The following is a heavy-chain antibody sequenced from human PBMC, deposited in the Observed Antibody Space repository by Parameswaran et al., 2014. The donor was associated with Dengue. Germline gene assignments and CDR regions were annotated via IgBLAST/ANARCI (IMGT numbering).Heavy chain of an antibody. J-gene: IGHJ3*02. Sequence: VRQPGKGLEWMGRIDPSDSYTNYSPSFQGHVTISADKSISTAYLQWSSLKASDTAMYYCARHVGYGSGSYYLDAFDIWGQGTMVTVSS. D-gene: IGHD3-10*01. V-gene: IGHV5-10-1*01. CDR2: IDPSDSYT. CDR3: ARHVGYGSGSYYLDAFDI.